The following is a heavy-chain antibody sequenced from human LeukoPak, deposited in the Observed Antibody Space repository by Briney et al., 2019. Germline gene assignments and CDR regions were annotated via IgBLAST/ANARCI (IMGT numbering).Heavy chain of an antibody. J-gene: IGHJ4*02. V-gene: IGHV1-2*02. CDR2: INPNSGGT. CDR1: GYTFTDYY. CDR3: AREWAFSYLDY. D-gene: IGHD3-16*02. Sequence: ASVKVSCKASGYTFTDYYMHWVRQAPGQGLEWMGWINPNSGGTDYAQKFQGRVTMTRDTSISTAFMELSRLRSDDTAVYYCAREWAFSYLDYWGQGTLVTVSS.